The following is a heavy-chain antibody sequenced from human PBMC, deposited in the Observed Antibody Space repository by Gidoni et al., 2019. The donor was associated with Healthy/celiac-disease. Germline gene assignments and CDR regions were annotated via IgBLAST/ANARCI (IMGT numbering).Heavy chain of an antibody. D-gene: IGHD2-2*01. CDR2: IRSKANSYAT. Sequence: RQASGKGLAWVGRIRSKANSYATAYAASVKGRFTISRDDSKNTAYLQMNSLKTEDTAVYYCTVPAANGDADYWGQGTLVTVSS. V-gene: IGHV3-73*01. J-gene: IGHJ4*02. CDR3: TVPAANGDADY.